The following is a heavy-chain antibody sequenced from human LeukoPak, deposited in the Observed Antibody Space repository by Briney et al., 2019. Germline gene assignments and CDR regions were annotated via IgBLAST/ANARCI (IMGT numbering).Heavy chain of an antibody. CDR2: IYYSGST. CDR1: RGSISSGSYY. V-gene: IGHV4-39*01. D-gene: IGHD3-16*01. J-gene: IGHJ4*02. Sequence: SETLSLTCTVSRGSISSGSYYWGWIRQPPGEGLEWIGSIYYSGSTYYDPSLKSRVTISVGTSKNQFSLKLSSVTAADTAVYYCARHVLPRSAMTTFYVSYFDYWGQGTLVTVSS. CDR3: ARHVLPRSAMTTFYVSYFDY.